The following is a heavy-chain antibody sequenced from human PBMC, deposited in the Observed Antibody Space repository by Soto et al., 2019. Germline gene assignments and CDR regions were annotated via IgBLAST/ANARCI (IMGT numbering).Heavy chain of an antibody. Sequence: SETLSLTCTVSGGSISSYYWSWIRQPPGKGLEWIGYIHYSGSTKYNPSLKSRVTISVDTSKNQFSLKLSSVTAADTAVYYCARDRGGVASNWFDPWGQGTLVTAS. CDR3: ARDRGGVASNWFDP. J-gene: IGHJ5*02. CDR1: GGSISSYY. CDR2: IHYSGST. D-gene: IGHD3-10*01. V-gene: IGHV4-59*01.